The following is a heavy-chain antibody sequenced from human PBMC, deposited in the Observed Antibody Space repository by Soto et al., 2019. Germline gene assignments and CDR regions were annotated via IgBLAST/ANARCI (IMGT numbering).Heavy chain of an antibody. V-gene: IGHV4-59*01. CDR3: ARIVVPAATTSCRYFDWSAELYCDYYYYYMDV. Sequence: SETLSLTCTVSGGSISSYYWSWIRQPPGKGLEWIGYIYYSGSTNYNPSLKSRVTISVDTSKNQFSLKLSSVTAADTAVYYCARIVVPAATTSCRYFDWSAELYCDYYYYYMDVWGKGTTVTVSS. D-gene: IGHD2-2*01. CDR2: IYYSGST. CDR1: GGSISSYY. J-gene: IGHJ6*03.